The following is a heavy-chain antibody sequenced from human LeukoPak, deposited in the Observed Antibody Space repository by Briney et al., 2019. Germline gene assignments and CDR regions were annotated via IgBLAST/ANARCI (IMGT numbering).Heavy chain of an antibody. V-gene: IGHV1-18*04. Sequence: GASVKVSCKASGYTFTSYYMHWVRQAPGQGLEWLAWISPYNGNTKYAQKFQGRVTMTTDTSTSTAYMELRSLTSDDTAVYYCAREESIGRYQFLHDSWGQGTLVTVSS. CDR3: AREESIGRYQFLHDS. CDR2: ISPYNGNT. D-gene: IGHD1-26*01. CDR1: GYTFTSYY. J-gene: IGHJ4*02.